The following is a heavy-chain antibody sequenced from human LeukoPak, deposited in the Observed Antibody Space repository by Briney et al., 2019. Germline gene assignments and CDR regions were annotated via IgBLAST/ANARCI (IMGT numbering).Heavy chain of an antibody. J-gene: IGHJ4*02. V-gene: IGHV3-30*02. Sequence: GGSLRLSCAASGFTFSSYGMHWVRQAPGKGLEWVTFIGYDGNKKYYADSVKGRFTISRDNSKNTMYLQITSLRGEDTAVYYCAKYDAGLPAARDYFDYWGRGTPVTVSS. CDR1: GFTFSSYG. CDR3: AKYDAGLPAARDYFDY. D-gene: IGHD2-2*01. CDR2: IGYDGNKK.